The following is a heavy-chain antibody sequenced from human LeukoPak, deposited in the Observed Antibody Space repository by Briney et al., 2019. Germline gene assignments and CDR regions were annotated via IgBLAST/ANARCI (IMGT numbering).Heavy chain of an antibody. Sequence: GGSLRLCCAASGFTFSNYEMDWLRQAPGKGLEWVSHISRSGTIYYADSVKGRFTISRDNARNSLYLQMNNLRAEDTAVYYCAREWYCSRGSCYAALFDFWGQGTLVTVSS. CDR3: AREWYCSRGSCYAALFDF. V-gene: IGHV3-48*03. J-gene: IGHJ4*02. CDR2: ISRSGTI. D-gene: IGHD2-2*01. CDR1: GFTFSNYE.